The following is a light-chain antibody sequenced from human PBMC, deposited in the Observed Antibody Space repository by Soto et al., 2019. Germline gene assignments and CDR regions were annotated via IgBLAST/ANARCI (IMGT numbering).Light chain of an antibody. CDR2: GAS. Sequence: PGERVTLSCRASQSADINLAWYQQKPGQPPRLLIYGASTRATDMSGTFSGRGSGSEFTLTISSLRPEDFAVYYCQQYRSWPRTFGQGTKVEMK. CDR1: QSADIN. J-gene: IGKJ1*01. V-gene: IGKV3-15*01. CDR3: QQYRSWPRT.